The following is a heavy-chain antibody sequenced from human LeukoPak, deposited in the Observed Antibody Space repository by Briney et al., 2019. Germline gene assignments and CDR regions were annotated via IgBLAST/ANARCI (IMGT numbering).Heavy chain of an antibody. J-gene: IGHJ4*02. CDR2: IKQDGSEK. Sequence: PGGSLRLSCAASGFTFSSYWMSWVRQAPGKGLEWVANIKQDGSEKYYVDSVKGRFTISRDNAKNSLYLQMNSLRAEDTAVYYCARGVMDTAMVIDYWGQGTLVAVSS. D-gene: IGHD5-18*01. V-gene: IGHV3-7*01. CDR1: GFTFSSYW. CDR3: ARGVMDTAMVIDY.